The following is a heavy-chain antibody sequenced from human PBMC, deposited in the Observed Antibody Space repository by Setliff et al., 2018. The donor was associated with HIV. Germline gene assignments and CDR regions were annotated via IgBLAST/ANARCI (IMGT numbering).Heavy chain of an antibody. V-gene: IGHV3-30*02. J-gene: IGHJ6*03. CDR1: GFTFGDYA. D-gene: IGHD6-19*01. CDR2: IRYDGSNK. Sequence: PGGSLRLSCTASGFTFGDYAMTWFRQAPGKGLEWVAFIRYDGSNKYYADSVKGRFTISRDNSKNTLYLQINRLRSEDTAVYYCARGSSGWGMDFYYYYMDVWGKGTTVTVSS. CDR3: ARGSSGWGMDFYYYYMDV.